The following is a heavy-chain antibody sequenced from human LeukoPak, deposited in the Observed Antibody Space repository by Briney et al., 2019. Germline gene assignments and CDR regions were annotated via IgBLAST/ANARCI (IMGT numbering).Heavy chain of an antibody. CDR3: ARGDRGRSRLNWCDT. CDR1: GYTFTDYY. J-gene: IGHJ5*02. CDR2: INPNSGGT. D-gene: IGHD6-13*01. V-gene: IGHV1-2*02. Sequence: GASVKVSCKASGYTFTDYYMHWVRQPPGQGLEWMGWINPNSGGTNYAQNFQGRVTMTRDTSINTAYMELSRLKSDDTAIYYCARGDRGRSRLNWCDTWGERNLVTVSS.